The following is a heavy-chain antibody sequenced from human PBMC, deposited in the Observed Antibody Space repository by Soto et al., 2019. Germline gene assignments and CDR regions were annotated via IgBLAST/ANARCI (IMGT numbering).Heavy chain of an antibody. D-gene: IGHD2-15*01. CDR2: ISSSGSTI. Sequence: GGSLRLSCAASGFTFSSYEMNWVRQAPGKGLEWVSYISSSGSTIYYADSVKGRFTISRDNAKNSLYLQMNSLRAEDTAVYYCARDGGSSASFDYWGQGTLVTVSS. V-gene: IGHV3-48*03. CDR1: GFTFSSYE. CDR3: ARDGGSSASFDY. J-gene: IGHJ4*02.